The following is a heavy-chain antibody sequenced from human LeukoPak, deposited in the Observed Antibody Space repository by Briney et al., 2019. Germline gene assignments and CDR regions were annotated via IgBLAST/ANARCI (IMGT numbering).Heavy chain of an antibody. D-gene: IGHD2-2*01. Sequence: GGSLRLSCAASGFTFSSYSMNWVRQAPGKGLEWVSSISSSSSYIYYADSVKGRFTISRDNAKNSLYLQMNSLRAEDTAVYYCAREDDIVVVPAAIDYYYYGMDVWGQGTTVTVSS. CDR2: ISSSSSYI. CDR3: AREDDIVVVPAAIDYYYYGMDV. CDR1: GFTFSSYS. V-gene: IGHV3-21*01. J-gene: IGHJ6*02.